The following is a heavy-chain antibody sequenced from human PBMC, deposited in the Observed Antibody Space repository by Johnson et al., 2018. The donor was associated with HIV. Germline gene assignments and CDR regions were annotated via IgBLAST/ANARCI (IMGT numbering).Heavy chain of an antibody. J-gene: IGHJ3*02. CDR3: ARAGGPYGSGSYWGSGLDAFDI. Sequence: MQLVESGGGVVRPGGSLRLSCTASGFTFDDYGMSWVRQAPGKGLEWVSGIHWNGGSTGYADSVKGRFTISRATAKNSLYLQMNSLRAEDTAVYYCARAGGPYGSGSYWGSGLDAFDIWGQGTMVTVSS. V-gene: IGHV3-20*04. CDR2: IHWNGGST. D-gene: IGHD3-10*01. CDR1: GFTFDDYG.